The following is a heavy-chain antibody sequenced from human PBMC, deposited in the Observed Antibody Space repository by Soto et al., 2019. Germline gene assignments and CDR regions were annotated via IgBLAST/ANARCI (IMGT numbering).Heavy chain of an antibody. Sequence: QVQLQESGPGLVKPSETLSLTCTVTGGSISSYYWSWIRQPPGKGLEWIGYIYYSGSTNYNPSRKSRVTISVDTSKIQFSLKLSSVTAADTAVYYCARRVATVDYYYGMDVWGQVTTVTVSS. J-gene: IGHJ6*02. V-gene: IGHV4-59*01. D-gene: IGHD5-12*01. CDR2: IYYSGST. CDR3: ARRVATVDYYYGMDV. CDR1: GGSISSYY.